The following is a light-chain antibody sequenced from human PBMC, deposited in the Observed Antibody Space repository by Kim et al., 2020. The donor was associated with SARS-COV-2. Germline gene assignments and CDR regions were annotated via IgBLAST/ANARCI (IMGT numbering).Light chain of an antibody. CDR1: QTLTYT. CDR3: QQYNQWPRT. V-gene: IGKV3-15*01. Sequence: EIVMTQSPATLSVSPGERATLSCRASQTLTYTLAWYQQRPGQAPRLLIYDASTRATGIPARFSGSGSGTEFTLTISSLQSEDFAVYYCQQYNQWPRTFGQGTKVDIK. CDR2: DAS. J-gene: IGKJ1*01.